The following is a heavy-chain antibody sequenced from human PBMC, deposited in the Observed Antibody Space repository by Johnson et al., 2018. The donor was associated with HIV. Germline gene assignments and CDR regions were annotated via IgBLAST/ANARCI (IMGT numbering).Heavy chain of an antibody. D-gene: IGHD6-6*01. J-gene: IGHJ3*02. CDR1: GFTFSSYG. CDR2: ISYDGSHK. V-gene: IGHV3-30*03. CDR3: ATVHSSSDAFDI. Sequence: VQLVESGGGVVQPGRSLRLSCAASGFTFSSYGMHWVRQAPGKGLEWVAVISYDGSHKYYADSVKGRFTISRDNSKNTLYLQMNSLRAEDTAVYYCATVHSSSDAFDIWGQGTMVTVSS.